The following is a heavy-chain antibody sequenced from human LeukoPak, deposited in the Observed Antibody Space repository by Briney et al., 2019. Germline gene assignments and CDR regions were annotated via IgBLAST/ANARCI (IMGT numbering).Heavy chain of an antibody. CDR2: INPNSGGT. V-gene: IGHV1-2*06. J-gene: IGHJ4*02. CDR3: ARNYVTATLVDFDY. D-gene: IGHD2-21*02. CDR1: GYTFTGYY. Sequence: ASVKVSCKASGYTFTGYYMHWVRQAPGQGLEWMGRINPNSGGTNYAQKFQGRVTMTRDTSFSTAYMELSRLRSDDTAVYYCARNYVTATLVDFDYWGQGTLVTVSS.